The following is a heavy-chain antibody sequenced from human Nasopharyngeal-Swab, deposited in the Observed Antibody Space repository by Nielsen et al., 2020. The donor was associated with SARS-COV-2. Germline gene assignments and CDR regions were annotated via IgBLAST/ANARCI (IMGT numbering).Heavy chain of an antibody. CDR3: ARDFSTDTPALMA. V-gene: IGHV3-48*01. CDR1: GFTFSTYS. J-gene: IGHJ5*02. Sequence: GGSLRLSCAASGFTFSTYSMNWVRQAPGKGLEWISYISGSGTIYYTDSVKGRFTISRDNAKNSLYLQMNSLRAEDTAVYYCARDFSTDTPALMAWGQGTLVTVSS. CDR2: ISGSGTI. D-gene: IGHD2-2*01.